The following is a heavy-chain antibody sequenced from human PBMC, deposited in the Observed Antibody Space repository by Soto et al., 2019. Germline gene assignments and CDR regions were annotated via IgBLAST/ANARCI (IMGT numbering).Heavy chain of an antibody. V-gene: IGHV3-30*18. Sequence: GGSLRLSCAASGFTFSSYGMHWVRQAPGKGLEWVAVISYDGSNKYYADSVKGRFTISRDNSKNTLYLQMNSLRAEDTAVYYCAKAVGAGRWVYAFDIWGQGTMVTVSS. J-gene: IGHJ3*02. CDR2: ISYDGSNK. D-gene: IGHD3-10*01. CDR3: AKAVGAGRWVYAFDI. CDR1: GFTFSSYG.